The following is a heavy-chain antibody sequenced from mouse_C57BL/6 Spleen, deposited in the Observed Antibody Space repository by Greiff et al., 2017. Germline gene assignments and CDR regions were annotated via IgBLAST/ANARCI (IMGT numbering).Heavy chain of an antibody. D-gene: IGHD2-4*01. Sequence: VQLQQSGPELVKPGASVKISCKASGYSFTGYYMNWVKQSPEKSLEWIGEINPSTGGTTYNQKFKAKATLTVDKSSSTAYMQLKSLTSEDSAVYYCARWGIYYDYDGENDYWGQGTTLTVSS. CDR3: ARWGIYYDYDGENDY. J-gene: IGHJ2*01. V-gene: IGHV1-42*01. CDR1: GYSFTGYY. CDR2: INPSTGGT.